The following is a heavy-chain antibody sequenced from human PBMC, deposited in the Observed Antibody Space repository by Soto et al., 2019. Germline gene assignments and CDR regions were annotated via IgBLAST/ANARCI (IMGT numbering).Heavy chain of an antibody. D-gene: IGHD1-26*01. Sequence: GSLRLSCAASGFTFSSYSINWVRQAPGKGLEWVSSISSSSSYIYYADSVKGRFTISRDNAKNSLYLQMNSLRAEDTAVYYCARDRGSSRSALWGQGTLVPVSS. CDR3: ARDRGSSRSAL. CDR1: GFTFSSYS. V-gene: IGHV3-21*01. CDR2: ISSSSSYI. J-gene: IGHJ4*02.